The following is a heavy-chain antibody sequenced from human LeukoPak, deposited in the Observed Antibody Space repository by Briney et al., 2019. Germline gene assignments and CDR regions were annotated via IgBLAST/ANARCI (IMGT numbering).Heavy chain of an antibody. D-gene: IGHD1-26*01. CDR2: ISGSGGST. CDR3: ARVRSPAHIDY. V-gene: IGHV3-21*01. CDR1: GGSISSSR. Sequence: ETLSLTCSVSGGSISSSRSYWAWIRQTPGKGLEWVSAISGSGGSTYYADSVKGRFTISRDSAKNSLYLQMNSLRVEDTAVYYCARVRSPAHIDYWGQGTLVTVSS. J-gene: IGHJ4*02.